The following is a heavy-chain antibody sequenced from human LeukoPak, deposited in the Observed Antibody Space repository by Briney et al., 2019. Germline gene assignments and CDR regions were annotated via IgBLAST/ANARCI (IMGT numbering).Heavy chain of an antibody. Sequence: SETLSLTCTVSGGSISSYYWSWIRQPPGKGLEWIGYIYYSGSTNYNPSLKSRVTISVDTSKNQFSLKLSSVTAADTAVYYCARCRGYSYGYADCWGQGTLVTVSS. D-gene: IGHD5-18*01. J-gene: IGHJ4*02. V-gene: IGHV4-59*08. CDR2: IYYSGST. CDR3: ARCRGYSYGYADC. CDR1: GGSISSYY.